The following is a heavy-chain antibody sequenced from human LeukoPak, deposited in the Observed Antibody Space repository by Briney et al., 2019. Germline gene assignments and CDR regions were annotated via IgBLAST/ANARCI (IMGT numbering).Heavy chain of an antibody. CDR2: ISYDGSNK. V-gene: IGHV3-30*04. CDR3: ASPSGSSGWYRYYFDY. D-gene: IGHD6-19*01. Sequence: PGGSLRLSCAASGFTFSSYAMHWVRQAPGKGLGWVAVISYDGSNKYYADSVKGRFTISRDNSKNTLYLQMNSLRAEDTAVYYCASPSGSSGWYRYYFDYWGQGTLVTVSS. CDR1: GFTFSSYA. J-gene: IGHJ4*02.